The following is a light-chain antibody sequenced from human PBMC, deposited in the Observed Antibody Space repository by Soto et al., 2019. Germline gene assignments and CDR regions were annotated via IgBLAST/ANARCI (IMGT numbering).Light chain of an antibody. V-gene: IGKV1-5*03. CDR1: QTISSW. CDR2: KAS. Sequence: DIQITQSPSTLSGSVGDRVTITCRASQTISSWLAWYQQKPGKAPKLLIYKASTLKSGVPSRFSGSGAGTECTRTISSLQPDDFATDYCQHYNSYSEAFGQGTKVDIK. CDR3: QHYNSYSEA. J-gene: IGKJ1*01.